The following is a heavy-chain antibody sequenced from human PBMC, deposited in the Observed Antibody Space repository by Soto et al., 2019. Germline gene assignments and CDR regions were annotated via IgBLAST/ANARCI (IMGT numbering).Heavy chain of an antibody. CDR1: GYIFNSYF. J-gene: IGHJ4*02. Sequence: ASVKVSCKASGYIFNSYFMHWVQQAPGQGLECMGIINPSGGSTSYPQKSQGRVTMNRDTXRSTVYMELSSQRSEDTAVYYCDRDRGTISAAGLPRFDYWGQ. CDR3: DRDRGTISAAGLPRFDY. CDR2: INPSGGST. D-gene: IGHD6-13*01. V-gene: IGHV1-46*02.